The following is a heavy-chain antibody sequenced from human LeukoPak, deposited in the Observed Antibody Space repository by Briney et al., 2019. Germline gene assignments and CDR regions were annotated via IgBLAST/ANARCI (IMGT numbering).Heavy chain of an antibody. J-gene: IGHJ3*02. D-gene: IGHD2-2*01. CDR2: IIPIFGTT. V-gene: IGHV1-69*13. CDR3: AGLVVPAASDAFDI. CDR1: GYTFTSYG. Sequence: RASVKVSCTASGYTFTSYGTSWVRQAPGQGLEWMGGIIPIFGTTHYAQKFQGRVAINADVSTSTVYMELSSLRSEDTAMYYCAGLVVPAASDAFDIWGQGTMVTVSS.